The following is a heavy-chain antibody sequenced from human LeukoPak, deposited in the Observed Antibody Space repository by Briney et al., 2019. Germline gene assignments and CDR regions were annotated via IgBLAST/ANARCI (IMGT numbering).Heavy chain of an antibody. D-gene: IGHD3-22*01. J-gene: IGHJ3*02. CDR1: GFTFRSYA. Sequence: GGSLRLSCAASGFTFRSYAMNWVRQAPGKGLEWVSYISSSSSTIYYADSVKGRFTISRDNAKNSLYLQMNSLRAEDTAVYYCARDPENYYDSSDGAFDIWGQGTMVTASS. V-gene: IGHV3-48*01. CDR2: ISSSSSTI. CDR3: ARDPENYYDSSDGAFDI.